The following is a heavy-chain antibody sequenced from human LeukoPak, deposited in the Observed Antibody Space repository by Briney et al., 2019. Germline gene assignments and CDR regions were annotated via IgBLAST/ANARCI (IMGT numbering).Heavy chain of an antibody. J-gene: IGHJ4*02. CDR3: ARDRIAAAGIRPFDY. CDR2: INPNSGGT. D-gene: IGHD6-13*01. CDR1: GYTFTGYY. Sequence: ASVTVSCKASGYTFTGYYMYWVRQAPGQGLEWMGWINPNSGGTKYAQKFQGRVTMTRDTSISTAYMELSRLISDDTAVYYRARDRIAAAGIRPFDYWGQGTLVTVSS. V-gene: IGHV1-2*02.